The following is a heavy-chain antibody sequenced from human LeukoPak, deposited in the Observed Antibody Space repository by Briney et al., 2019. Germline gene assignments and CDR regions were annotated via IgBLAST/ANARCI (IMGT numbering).Heavy chain of an antibody. Sequence: PGGSLRLSCAASGFTFSSYAMSWVRQAPGKGLEWVSAISGSGGSTYYADSVKGRFTISRDNSKNTLYLQMNSLRAEDTAIYYCAKDLYSGSYSLDYWGQGTLVTVSS. CDR1: GFTFSSYA. V-gene: IGHV3-23*01. CDR2: ISGSGGST. D-gene: IGHD1-26*01. J-gene: IGHJ4*02. CDR3: AKDLYSGSYSLDY.